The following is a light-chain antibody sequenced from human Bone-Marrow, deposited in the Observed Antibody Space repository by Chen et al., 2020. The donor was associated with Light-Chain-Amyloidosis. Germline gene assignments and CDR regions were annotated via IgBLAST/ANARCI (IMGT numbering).Light chain of an antibody. V-gene: IGLV3-21*02. J-gene: IGLJ3*02. CDR2: EDS. CDR1: NIGSTS. CDR3: QVWDRSSDRPV. Sequence: SYVLTQPSSVSVAPGQTATIACGGNNIGSTSVHWYQQTPGQAPRLVVYEDSDRPSGIPERLSGSNSGNTATLTISRVEAGDEADYYWQVWDRSSDRPVFGGGTKLTVL.